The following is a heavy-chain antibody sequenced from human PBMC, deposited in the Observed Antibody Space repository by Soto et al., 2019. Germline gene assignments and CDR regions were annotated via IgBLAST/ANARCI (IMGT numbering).Heavy chain of an antibody. J-gene: IGHJ4*02. Sequence: ASVTGSCKASGYTFTSYGIIWVRQAPGQGLEWMGWISAYNGNTNYAQKLQGRVTMTTDTSTSTAYMELRSLRSDDTAVYYCARDHPLKYYDFWSGSDPNFDYWGQGTLVTVSS. CDR2: ISAYNGNT. D-gene: IGHD3-3*01. CDR1: GYTFTSYG. CDR3: ARDHPLKYYDFWSGSDPNFDY. V-gene: IGHV1-18*01.